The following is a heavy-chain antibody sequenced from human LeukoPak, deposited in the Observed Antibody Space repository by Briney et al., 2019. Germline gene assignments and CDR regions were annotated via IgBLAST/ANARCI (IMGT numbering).Heavy chain of an antibody. CDR2: INHSGST. D-gene: IGHD5-12*01. Sequence: SETLSLTCAVYGGSFSGYYWSWIRQPPGKGLEWIGEINHSGSTNYNPSLKSRVTISVDTSKNQFSLKLSSVTAADTAVYYCARHLGYSGYEPTNWFDPWGQGTLVTVSS. CDR3: ARHLGYSGYEPTNWFDP. V-gene: IGHV4-34*01. J-gene: IGHJ5*02. CDR1: GGSFSGYY.